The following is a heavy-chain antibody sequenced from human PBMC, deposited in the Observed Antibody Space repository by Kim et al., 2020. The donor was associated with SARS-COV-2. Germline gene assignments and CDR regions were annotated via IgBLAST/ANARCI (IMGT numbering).Heavy chain of an antibody. D-gene: IGHD3-9*01. CDR2: INTNTGNP. J-gene: IGHJ6*02. Sequence: ASVKVSCKASGYTFTSYAMNWVRQAPGQGLEWMGWINTNTGNPTYAQGFTGRFVFSLDTSVSTAYLQISSLKAEDTAVYYCARGYYDILTNYYYGMDVWGQGTTVTVSS. CDR1: GYTFTSYA. V-gene: IGHV7-4-1*02. CDR3: ARGYYDILTNYYYGMDV.